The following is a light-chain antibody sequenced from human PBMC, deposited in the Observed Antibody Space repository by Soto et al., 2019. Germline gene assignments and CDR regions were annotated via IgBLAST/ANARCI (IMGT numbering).Light chain of an antibody. V-gene: IGLV2-11*01. CDR1: SSDFGGYNY. J-gene: IGLJ1*01. CDR2: AVN. CDR3: CSYAGNFV. Sequence: QSALTQPRSVSGSLGQSVTFSCTGTSSDFGGYNYVSWYQHRPGKAPKLLIFAVNERPSGVPHRFSGSKSGNTASLTISGLQAEDEADYYCCSYAGNFVFGTGTKLTVL.